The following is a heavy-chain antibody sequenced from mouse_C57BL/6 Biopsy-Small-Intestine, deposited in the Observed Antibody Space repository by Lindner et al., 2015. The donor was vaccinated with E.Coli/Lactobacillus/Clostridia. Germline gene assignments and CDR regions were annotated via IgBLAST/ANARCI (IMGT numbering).Heavy chain of an antibody. Sequence: VQLQESGAELMKPGASVKLSCKATGYTFTGYWIEWVKQRPGHGLEWIGEILPGSGSTNYNEKFKGKATFTADTSSNTAYMQLSSLITEDSAIYYCAVIYGYDVAWFAYWGQGTLVTVPA. V-gene: IGHV1-9*01. CDR3: AVIYGYDVAWFAY. CDR1: GYTFTGYW. CDR2: ILPGSGST. J-gene: IGHJ3*01. D-gene: IGHD2-2*01.